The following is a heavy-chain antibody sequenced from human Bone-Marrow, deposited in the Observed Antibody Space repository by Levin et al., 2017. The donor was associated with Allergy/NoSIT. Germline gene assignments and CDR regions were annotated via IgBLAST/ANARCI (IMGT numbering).Heavy chain of an antibody. D-gene: IGHD3-22*01. CDR3: ARGGGADFRYDSGGLDY. CDR2: IYHSGHP. J-gene: IGHJ4*02. V-gene: IGHV4-30-2*01. Sequence: SETLSLTCTVSGDSITRGGYSWTWIRQPPGKGLEWIGYIYHSGHPYYNPSLKGRVTISVDTSKNQFSLSLTSVTAADMAVYYCARGGGADFRYDSGGLDYWGQGTRVTVPS. CDR1: GDSITRGGYS.